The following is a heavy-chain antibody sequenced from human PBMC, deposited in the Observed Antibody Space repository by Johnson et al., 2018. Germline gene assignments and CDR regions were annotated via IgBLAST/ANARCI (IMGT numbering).Heavy chain of an antibody. V-gene: IGHV3-9*01. Sequence: VQLVQSGGGLVQPGRSXRLSCAASGFTFDDYAMHWVRQAPGKGLEWVSGISWNRGSIGYADSVKGRFTISRNNAKKSLYLQMNSLRAEDTAVYYCAKVYYYDSSGYPNPYYYYYYGMDVWGQGTTVTVSS. J-gene: IGHJ6*02. CDR3: AKVYYYDSSGYPNPYYYYYYGMDV. D-gene: IGHD3-22*01. CDR2: ISWNRGSI. CDR1: GFTFDDYA.